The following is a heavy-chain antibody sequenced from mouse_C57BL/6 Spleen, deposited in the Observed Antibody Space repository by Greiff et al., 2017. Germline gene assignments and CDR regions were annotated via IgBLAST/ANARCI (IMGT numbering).Heavy chain of an antibody. CDR1: GFTFSDAW. Sequence: EVKLVESGGGLVQPGGSMKLSCAASGFTFSDAWMDWVRQSPEKGLEWVAEIRNKANNHATYYAESVKGRFTISRDDSKSSVYLQMNSLRAEDTGIYYCTPIYYGYEPHAMDYWGQGTSVTVSS. CDR2: IRNKANNHAT. V-gene: IGHV6-6*01. CDR3: TPIYYGYEPHAMDY. J-gene: IGHJ4*01. D-gene: IGHD2-2*01.